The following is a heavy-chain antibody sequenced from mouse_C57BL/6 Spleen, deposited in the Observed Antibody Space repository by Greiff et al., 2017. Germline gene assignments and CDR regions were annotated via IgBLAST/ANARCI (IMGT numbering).Heavy chain of an antibody. V-gene: IGHV1-64*01. CDR1: GYTFTSYW. D-gene: IGHD2-3*01. J-gene: IGHJ4*01. CDR3: ARDTDGSEAMDY. Sequence: QVQLQQPGAELVKPGASVKLSCKASGYTFTSYWMHWVKQRPGQGLEWIGMIHPTGGSTNYNEKFKSKATLTVDKSSSTAYMQLSSLAAEDSAVYDRARDTDGSEAMDYWGQGTSVTVSS. CDR2: IHPTGGST.